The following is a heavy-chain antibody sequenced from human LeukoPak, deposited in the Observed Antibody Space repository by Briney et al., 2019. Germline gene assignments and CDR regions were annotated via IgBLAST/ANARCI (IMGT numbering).Heavy chain of an antibody. J-gene: IGHJ5*02. CDR3: ARDQSRKWEVLSGWWFDP. CDR2: INPNSGGT. CDR1: GYTFTGYY. D-gene: IGHD6-19*01. V-gene: IGHV1-2*02. Sequence: ASVKVSCKASGYTFTGYYMHWVRQAPGQGLEWMGWINPNSGGTNYAQKFQGRVTVTRDMSTRTVYMELSNLRSEDTAVYYCARDQSRKWEVLSGWWFDPWGQGTLVTVSS.